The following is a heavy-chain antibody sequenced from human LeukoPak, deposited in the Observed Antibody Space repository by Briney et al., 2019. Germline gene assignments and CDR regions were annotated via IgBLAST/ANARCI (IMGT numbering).Heavy chain of an antibody. CDR3: AKILGYYGSGSYYDY. CDR1: GYTFTSYG. V-gene: IGHV1-69*05. Sequence: SVKVSRKASGYTFTSYGISWVRQAPGQGLEWMGGIIPIFGTANYAQKFQGRVTITTDESTSTAYMELSSLRSEDTAVYYCAKILGYYGSGSYYDYWGQGTLVTVSS. J-gene: IGHJ4*02. D-gene: IGHD3-10*01. CDR2: IIPIFGTA.